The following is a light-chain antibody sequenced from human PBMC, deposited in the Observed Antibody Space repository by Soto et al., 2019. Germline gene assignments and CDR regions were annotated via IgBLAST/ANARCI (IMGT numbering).Light chain of an antibody. Sequence: EIVMTQSPDTLSVSPGERATLSCRASQSISSNLAWYQQKPGQAPRLLIYHTSTRATGIPARFSGSGSGTEFTLTISSLQSEDFAVYYGQQYNNWPPITFGQGTRLEIK. CDR1: QSISSN. V-gene: IGKV3-15*01. CDR2: HTS. J-gene: IGKJ5*01. CDR3: QQYNNWPPIT.